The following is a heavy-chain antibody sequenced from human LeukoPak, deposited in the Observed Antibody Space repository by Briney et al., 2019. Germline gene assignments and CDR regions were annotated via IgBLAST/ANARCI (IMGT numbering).Heavy chain of an antibody. D-gene: IGHD2-8*01. V-gene: IGHV1-69*05. CDR1: GGTFISYA. Sequence: SVKVSCKASGGTFISYAISWVRQAPGQGLEWMGGIIPIFCTANYAQKFQGRVTITTDESTSTAYMELSSLRSEDTAVYYCARDQWGRADAFDIWGQGTMVTVSS. CDR2: IIPIFCTA. J-gene: IGHJ3*02. CDR3: ARDQWGRADAFDI.